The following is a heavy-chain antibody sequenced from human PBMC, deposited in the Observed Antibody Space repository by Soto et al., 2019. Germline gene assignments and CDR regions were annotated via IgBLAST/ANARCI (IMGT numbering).Heavy chain of an antibody. D-gene: IGHD6-19*01. V-gene: IGHV4-39*01. CDR3: ARLGYASAWYHFDQ. J-gene: IGHJ4*02. CDR1: GGTISSGRNF. Sequence: QLQLQESDPGLVKPSETLSLTCSVSGGTISSGRNFWGWIRQPPGKGLEWIGNIYYRGSTYYNPSLKSRVTIFVDTSKDQFSLKMTSVTAADTAVYYCARLGYASAWYHFDQWGQGTLVTVSS. CDR2: IYYRGST.